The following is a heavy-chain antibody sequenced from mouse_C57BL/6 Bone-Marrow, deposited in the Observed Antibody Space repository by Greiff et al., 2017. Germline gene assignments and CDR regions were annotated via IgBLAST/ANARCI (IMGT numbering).Heavy chain of an antibody. CDR3: ACQGYYGSSPFAY. CDR1: GYTFTSYG. Sequence: VQLQQSGAELARPGASVKLSCKASGYTFTSYGISWVKQRPGQGLEWIGEIYPRSGNTYYNEKFKGKATVTADKSSSTAYMELRSLTSEDSAVYVCACQGYYGSSPFAYWGQGTLVTVSA. CDR2: IYPRSGNT. D-gene: IGHD1-1*01. J-gene: IGHJ3*01. V-gene: IGHV1-81*01.